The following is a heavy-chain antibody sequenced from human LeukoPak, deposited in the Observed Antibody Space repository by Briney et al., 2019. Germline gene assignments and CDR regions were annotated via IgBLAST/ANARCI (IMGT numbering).Heavy chain of an antibody. V-gene: IGHV1-2*02. CDR1: GYTYTGYY. CDR2: INPNSGGT. D-gene: IGHD1-7*01. J-gene: IGHJ4*02. Sequence: ASVEVSCKASGYTYTGYYMHWLGQAPGQGLEWMRWINPNSGGTNYAQKFQGRVTMTRDTSISTAYMELSRLRSDDTAVYYCARSYTWNFLFDYWGQGTLVTVSS. CDR3: ARSYTWNFLFDY.